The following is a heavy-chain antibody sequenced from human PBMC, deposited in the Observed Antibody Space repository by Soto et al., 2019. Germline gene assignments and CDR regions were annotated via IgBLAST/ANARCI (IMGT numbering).Heavy chain of an antibody. J-gene: IGHJ4*02. CDR1: GDSISSTYSY. CDR3: ATSLEYDFWRDVGGHYYFDQ. Sequence: SETLSLTCTVSGDSISSTYSYWGWIRQPPGKGLEWIGSIYYNGKTYYNPSLGRRVTISVDTSKNHFSLMLTSVTAADTAVYFCATSLEYDFWRDVGGHYYFDQWGQGILVTVSS. D-gene: IGHD3-3*01. V-gene: IGHV4-39*02. CDR2: IYYNGKT.